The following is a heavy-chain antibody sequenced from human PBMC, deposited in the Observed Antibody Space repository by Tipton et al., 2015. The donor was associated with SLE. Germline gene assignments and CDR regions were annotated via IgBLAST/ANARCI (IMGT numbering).Heavy chain of an antibody. Sequence: LRLSCTVSGASISYYYWTWIRQPPGKGLEWIGSIYYSGSTYYNPSLKSRVTISVDTSKNQFSLKLSSVTAADTAVYYCARPVSFWGQGTLVTVSS. CDR2: IYYSGST. CDR3: ARPVSF. CDR1: GASISYYY. V-gene: IGHV4-59*12. J-gene: IGHJ4*02. D-gene: IGHD1-14*01.